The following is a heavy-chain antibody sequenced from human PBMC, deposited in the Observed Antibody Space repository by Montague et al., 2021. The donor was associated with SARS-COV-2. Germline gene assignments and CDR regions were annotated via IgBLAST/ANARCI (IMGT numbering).Heavy chain of an antibody. CDR2: IYYSGST. V-gene: IGHV4-59*01. CDR3: ARRSLGYCSGGGCYSAFDP. J-gene: IGHJ5*02. CDR1: GGSISSYY. D-gene: IGHD2-15*01. Sequence: SETLSLTCTVSGGSISSYYWSWIRQPPGKGLEWIGYIYYSGSTNYNPSLKSRVTISVDTSKNQFSLKLSSVTAADTAVYYCARRSLGYCSGGGCYSAFDPGGQATLVTVSS.